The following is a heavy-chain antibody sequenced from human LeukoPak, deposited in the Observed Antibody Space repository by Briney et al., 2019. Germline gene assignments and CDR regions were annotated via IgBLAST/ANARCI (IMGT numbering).Heavy chain of an antibody. CDR3: ARDLWFGEKTLDY. CDR2: IYHSGST. V-gene: IGHV4-38-2*02. D-gene: IGHD3-10*01. Sequence: PSETLSLTCTVSGYSISSGYYWGWIRQPPGKGLEWIGSIYHSGSTYCNPSLKSRVTISVDTSKNQFSLKLSSVTAADTAVYYCARDLWFGEKTLDYWGQGTLVTVSS. J-gene: IGHJ4*02. CDR1: GYSISSGYY.